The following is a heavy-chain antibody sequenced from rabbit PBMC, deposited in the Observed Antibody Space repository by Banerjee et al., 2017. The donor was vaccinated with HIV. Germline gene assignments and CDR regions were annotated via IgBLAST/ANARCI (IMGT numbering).Heavy chain of an antibody. CDR3: ARAYNSGWGGYFNL. D-gene: IGHD4-1*01. J-gene: IGHJ4*01. CDR1: RFTLSSYW. Sequence: QSLEESGGDLVKPGASLTLTCTASRFTLSSYWMCWVRQAPGKGLEWIACIDAGSSGYTWYASWAKGRFTISKTSSTTVTLQMTSLTAADTATYFCARAYNSGWGGYFNLWGPGTLVTVS. V-gene: IGHV1S40*01. CDR2: IDAGSSGYT.